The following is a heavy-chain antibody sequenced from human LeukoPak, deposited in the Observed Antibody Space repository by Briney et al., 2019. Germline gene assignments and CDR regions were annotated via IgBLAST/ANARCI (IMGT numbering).Heavy chain of an antibody. CDR2: IYHSGSN. V-gene: IGHV4-38-2*02. D-gene: IGHD5-18*01. CDR3: ARDGGYSYGTHFDY. CDR1: GGSISSYY. J-gene: IGHJ4*02. Sequence: SETLSLTCTVSGGSISSYYWGWIRQPPGKGLEWIGSIYHSGSNYYNPSLKSRVTISVDTSKNQFSLKLSSVTAADTAVYYCARDGGYSYGTHFDYWGQGTLVTVSS.